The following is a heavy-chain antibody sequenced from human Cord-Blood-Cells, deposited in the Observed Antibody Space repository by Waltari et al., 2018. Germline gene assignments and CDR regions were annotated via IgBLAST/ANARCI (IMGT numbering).Heavy chain of an antibody. J-gene: IGHJ4*02. CDR1: GFTLSRNY. Sequence: EVQLVESGGGLVQPGGSLRLSCAASGFTLSRNYMSWVRQAPGKGLEWVSVMYSGGSTYYADSVKGRFTISRHNSKNTLYLQMNSLRAEDTAVYYCATGRLADYFDYWGQGTLVTVSS. CDR3: ATGRLADYFDY. V-gene: IGHV3-53*04. CDR2: MYSGGST.